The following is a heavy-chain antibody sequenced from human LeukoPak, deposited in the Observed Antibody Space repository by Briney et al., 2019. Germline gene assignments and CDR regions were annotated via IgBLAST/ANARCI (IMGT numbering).Heavy chain of an antibody. J-gene: IGHJ5*02. CDR2: FDPEDGET. D-gene: IGHD3-3*01. V-gene: IGHV1-24*01. CDR1: GYTLTELS. Sequence: ASVKVSCKVSGYTLTELSMHWVRQAPGKGLEWMGGFDPEDGETIYAQKFQGRVTITTDESTSTAYMELSSLRSEDTAVYYCARASPPSAYDFSPGFDPWGQGTLVTVSS. CDR3: ARASPPSAYDFSPGFDP.